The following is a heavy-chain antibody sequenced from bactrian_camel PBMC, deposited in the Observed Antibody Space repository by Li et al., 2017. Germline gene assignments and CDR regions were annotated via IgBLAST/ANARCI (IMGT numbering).Heavy chain of an antibody. CDR1: GSTSIRYC. V-gene: IGHV3S67*01. D-gene: IGHD1*01. CDR3: AYSWTVTAPAGLEAMTRPDFRY. J-gene: IGHJ4*01. Sequence: DVQLVESGGGSVQAGGSLRLSRKVSGSTSIRYCMGWFRQAPGKEREGVAAIDSKGRTAYADSVKGRFTITVDNSEKFWYLEMNSLNPEDTALYRCAYSWTVTAPAGLEAMTRPDFRYWGDGTQVTVS. CDR2: IDSKGRT.